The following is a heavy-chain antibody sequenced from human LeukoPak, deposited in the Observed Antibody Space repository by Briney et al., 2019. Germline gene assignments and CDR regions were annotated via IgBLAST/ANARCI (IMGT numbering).Heavy chain of an antibody. V-gene: IGHV3-48*03. Sequence: PGGSLRLSCAASGFTFSSYEMNWVRQAPGKGLEWVSYISSGGNTVYYADSVKGRFTISRDNTKTSLYLQMNSLRAEDTAVYYCAREAYYYDSTGLPGNFDYWGQGSLVTVSS. CDR1: GFTFSSYE. J-gene: IGHJ4*02. CDR2: ISSGGNTV. CDR3: AREAYYYDSTGLPGNFDY. D-gene: IGHD3-22*01.